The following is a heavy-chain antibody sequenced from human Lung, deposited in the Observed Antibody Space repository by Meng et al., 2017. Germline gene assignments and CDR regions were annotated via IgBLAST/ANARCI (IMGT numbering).Heavy chain of an antibody. V-gene: IGHV4-4*02. J-gene: IGHJ5*02. CDR1: GGSISSSNW. CDR2: IYHSGST. CDR3: ARGSITMVRGVSVLDP. Sequence: VRLEESGPGLVKPSGTRSLTCAVSGGSISSSNWWSWVRQPPGKGLEWIGEIYHSGSTNYNPSLKSRVTISVDKSKNQFSLKLSSVTAADTAVYYCARGSITMVRGVSVLDPWGQGTLVTVSS. D-gene: IGHD3-10*01.